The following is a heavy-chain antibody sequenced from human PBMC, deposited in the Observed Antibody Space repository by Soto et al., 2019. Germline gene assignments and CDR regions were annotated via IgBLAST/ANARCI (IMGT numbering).Heavy chain of an antibody. CDR3: ARAPRQTTVTTAYGAYYFDY. J-gene: IGHJ4*02. Sequence: SETVSLTCTVCGGCIGSGGYYWSWIRQHPGKGLAWIGYIYYSGRTYYNPYLKSRVTISVDTSKNQFSLKLSSVTAADTAVYYCARAPRQTTVTTAYGAYYFDYWGQGTLVTVSS. V-gene: IGHV4-31*03. CDR1: GGCIGSGGYY. D-gene: IGHD4-17*01. CDR2: IYYSGRT.